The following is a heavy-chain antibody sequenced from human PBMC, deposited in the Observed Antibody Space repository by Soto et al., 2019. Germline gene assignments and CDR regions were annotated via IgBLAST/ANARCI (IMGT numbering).Heavy chain of an antibody. CDR3: ARDCSGGSCYSHFDY. D-gene: IGHD2-15*01. CDR2: INGVDGDT. Sequence: QVQLVQSGTEVKKPGASVMLSCKASGYVFTNYAIHWVRQAPGQRLEWMGWINGVDGDTRYSPQFQGRLTFVRDTSASTAYMELTSLTSADTAVYYCARDCSGGSCYSHFDYWGQGTLVTVSS. J-gene: IGHJ4*02. CDR1: GYVFTNYA. V-gene: IGHV1-3*01.